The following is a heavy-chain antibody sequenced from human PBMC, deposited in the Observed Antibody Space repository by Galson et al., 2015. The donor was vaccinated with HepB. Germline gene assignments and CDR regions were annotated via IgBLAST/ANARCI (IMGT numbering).Heavy chain of an antibody. V-gene: IGHV3-7*03. CDR2: IKQDGSEK. CDR3: ARGGYSSSWFFSSSGWLLDY. D-gene: IGHD6-13*01. Sequence: SLRLSCAASGFTFSSYWMSWVRQAPGKGLEWVANIKQDGSEKYYVDSVKGRFTISRDNAKNSLYLQMNSLRAEDTAVYYCARGGYSSSWFFSSSGWLLDYWGQGTLVTVSS. CDR1: GFTFSSYW. J-gene: IGHJ4*02.